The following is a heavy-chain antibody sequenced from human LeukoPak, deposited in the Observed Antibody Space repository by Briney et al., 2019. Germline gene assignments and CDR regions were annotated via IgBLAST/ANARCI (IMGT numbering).Heavy chain of an antibody. CDR2: ISGSGGST. Sequence: GGSLRLSCAASGFTFSTYGMNWVRQAPGKGLGWVSGISGSGGSTYYADSVKGRFTISRDNSKNTLYLQMNSLRAEDTAVYYCAKRIPDSSGWYYFDYWGQGTLVTVSS. V-gene: IGHV3-23*01. D-gene: IGHD6-19*01. CDR3: AKRIPDSSGWYYFDY. CDR1: GFTFSTYG. J-gene: IGHJ4*02.